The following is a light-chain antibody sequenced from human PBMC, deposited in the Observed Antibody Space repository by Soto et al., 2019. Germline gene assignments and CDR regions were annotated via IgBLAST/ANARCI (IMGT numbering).Light chain of an antibody. Sequence: QSVLTQPASVSGSPGQSITISCTGTSSEVGGYNYVSWYQQHPGKAPKLMIYDVSNRPSGVSNRFSGSKSGNTASLTISGLQAEDEADYYCSSYTSSSTLSDNYVFGTGTKVTVL. J-gene: IGLJ1*01. CDR3: SSYTSSSTLSDNYV. CDR2: DVS. V-gene: IGLV2-14*01. CDR1: SSEVGGYNY.